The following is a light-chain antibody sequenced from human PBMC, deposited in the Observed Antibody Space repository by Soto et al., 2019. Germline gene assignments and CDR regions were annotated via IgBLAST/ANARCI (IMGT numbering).Light chain of an antibody. CDR2: RND. V-gene: IGLV1-47*01. J-gene: IGLJ2*01. Sequence: QSVLTQPPSASGTPGQRVTISCSGSSSNIGSNYVYWYRQLPGTAPKLLIYRNDQRPSGVPDRFSGSKSGTSASLAISGRRFEDEADYYCAAWDDSLTGVVFGGGTKLTVL. CDR1: SSNIGSNY. CDR3: AAWDDSLTGVV.